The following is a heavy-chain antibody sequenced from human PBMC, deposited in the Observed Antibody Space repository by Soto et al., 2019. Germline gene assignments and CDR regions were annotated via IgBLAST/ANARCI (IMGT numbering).Heavy chain of an antibody. CDR1: GGSISSSSYY. CDR3: ARESGFGYRFLDN. V-gene: IGHV4-39*07. D-gene: IGHD5-12*01. Sequence: SETLSLTCSVSGGSISSSSYYWGWIRQPPGKGLQWIGTIYYSGSTYYNPSLRSRVIISVDRSKNHFSLNLTSVTAADTAVYYCARESGFGYRFLDNGGQGILVTVSS. CDR2: IYYSGST. J-gene: IGHJ4*02.